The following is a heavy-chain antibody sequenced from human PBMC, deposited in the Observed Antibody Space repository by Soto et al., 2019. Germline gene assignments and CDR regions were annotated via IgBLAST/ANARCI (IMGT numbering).Heavy chain of an antibody. J-gene: IGHJ6*03. D-gene: IGHD3-10*01. Sequence: QVQLVQSGAEVKKPGSSVKVSCKASGGTFSSYTISWVRRAPGQGLEWMGRIIPILGIANYAQKFQGRVTITADKSTSTAYMELSSLRSEDTAVYYCARRGPRPYYYYMDVWGKGTTVTVSS. CDR3: ARRGPRPYYYYMDV. CDR1: GGTFSSYT. V-gene: IGHV1-69*02. CDR2: IIPILGIA.